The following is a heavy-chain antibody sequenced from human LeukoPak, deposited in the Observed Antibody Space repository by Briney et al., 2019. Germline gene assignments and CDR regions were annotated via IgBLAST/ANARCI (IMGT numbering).Heavy chain of an antibody. CDR3: ARDMGDILTGGSDY. V-gene: IGHV3-15*01. Sequence: PGGSLRLSCEASGFTFKNAWMIWVRQAPGKVPEWVGRIKSTRDGGATEYAAPVKGRFTISRDDSKNTVYLQMSSLITDDTGVYHCARDMGDILTGGSDYWGQGTLVTVSS. D-gene: IGHD3-9*01. CDR1: GFTFKNAW. J-gene: IGHJ4*02. CDR2: IKSTRDGGAT.